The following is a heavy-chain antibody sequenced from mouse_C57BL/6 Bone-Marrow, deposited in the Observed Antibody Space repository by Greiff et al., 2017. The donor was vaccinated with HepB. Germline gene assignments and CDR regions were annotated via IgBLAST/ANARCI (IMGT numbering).Heavy chain of an antibody. V-gene: IGHV1-26*01. CDR2: INPNNGGT. CDR1: GYTFTDYY. CDR3: AREEAYYGSSRYYFDY. D-gene: IGHD1-1*01. Sequence: EVQLQQSGPELVKPGASVKISCKASGYTFTDYYMNWVEQSHGKSLEWIGDINPNNGGTSYNQKFKGKATLTVDKSSSTAYMELRSLTSEDSAVYYCAREEAYYGSSRYYFDYWGQGTTLTVSS. J-gene: IGHJ2*01.